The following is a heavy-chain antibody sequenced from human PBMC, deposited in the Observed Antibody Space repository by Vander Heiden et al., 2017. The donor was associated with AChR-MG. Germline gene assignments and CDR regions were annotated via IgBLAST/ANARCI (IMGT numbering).Heavy chain of an antibody. CDR3: ARQAAYDSSNYGLVGGRYFDY. J-gene: IGHJ4*02. D-gene: IGHD3-22*01. Sequence: QLQLQESGPGLVKPSETLSLTCTVSGGSISSSSYYWGWIRQPPGKGLEWIGNIYYTGRTYYNPSLKSRVTISEDPSKNQFSLKLSSVTAADTAVYYCARQAAYDSSNYGLVGGRYFDYWGQGTLVTVSS. CDR1: GGSISSSSYY. V-gene: IGHV4-39*01. CDR2: IYYTGRT.